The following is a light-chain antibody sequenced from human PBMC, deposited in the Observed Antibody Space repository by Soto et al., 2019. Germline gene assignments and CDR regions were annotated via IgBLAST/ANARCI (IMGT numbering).Light chain of an antibody. J-gene: IGLJ1*01. CDR2: EVT. V-gene: IGLV2-14*01. Sequence: QSALTQPASVSGSPGQSITISCTGASSDVGLYDFVSWYQQHPGKAPKLLIYEVTYRPSGVSSRFSGSKSVNKASLTISGLQAEDEADYYCNSYTRFSTYVFGTGTKVTVL. CDR3: NSYTRFSTYV. CDR1: SSDVGLYDF.